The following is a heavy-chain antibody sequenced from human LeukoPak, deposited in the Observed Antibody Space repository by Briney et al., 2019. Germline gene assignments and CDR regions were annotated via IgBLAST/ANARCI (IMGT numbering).Heavy chain of an antibody. Sequence: GASVKVSCKVSGYTLTELSMHWVRQAPGKGLEWMGGFDPEDGETIYAQKFQGRVTMTEDTSTDTAYMELSSLRSEDTAVYYCATSTGEAAAEYSFDYWGQGTLVTVSS. CDR3: ATSTGEAAAEYSFDY. CDR1: GYTLTELS. J-gene: IGHJ4*02. CDR2: FDPEDGET. V-gene: IGHV1-24*01. D-gene: IGHD6-13*01.